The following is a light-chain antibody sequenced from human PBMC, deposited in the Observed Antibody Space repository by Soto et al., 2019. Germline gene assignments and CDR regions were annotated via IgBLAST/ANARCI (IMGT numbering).Light chain of an antibody. CDR3: QQYIRWPLT. J-gene: IGKJ4*01. CDR2: GAS. CDR1: QSVSSN. V-gene: IGKV3-15*01. Sequence: ETVMTQSPATLSVSPGERATLSCRASQSVSSNLAWYQQKPGQAPSLLIYGASTRATGTPARFSGSGSGTEFTLTISSLQSEDFAVYYCQQYIRWPLTFGGGTKVDIK.